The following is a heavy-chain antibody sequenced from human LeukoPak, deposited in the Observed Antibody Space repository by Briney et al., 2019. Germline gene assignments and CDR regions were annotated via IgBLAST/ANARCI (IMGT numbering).Heavy chain of an antibody. D-gene: IGHD3-10*01. CDR2: ISDGGRIT. CDR1: GFTFRDYA. Sequence: PGGTLRLSCAASGFTFRDYAMSWVRQAPGKGLEWVSTISDGGRITYYADSVKGRFTISRDNSKNTLFLQMNSLRAEDTAIYYCAKSRGSGSSMARGVNFDSWGQGTLVIVSS. CDR3: AKSRGSGSSMARGVNFDS. J-gene: IGHJ4*02. V-gene: IGHV3-23*01.